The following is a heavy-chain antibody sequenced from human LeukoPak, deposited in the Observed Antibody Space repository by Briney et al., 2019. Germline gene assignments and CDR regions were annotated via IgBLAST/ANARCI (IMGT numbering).Heavy chain of an antibody. V-gene: IGHV4-59*01. Sequence: PSETLSLTCTVSGGSISSYYWSWIRQPPGKGLEWIGYIYYSGSTNYNPSLKSRVTISVDTSKNQFSPKLSSVAAADTAVYYCARDNLLRYSSWPRYFDLWGRGTLVTVSS. CDR3: ARDNLLRYSSWPRYFDL. J-gene: IGHJ2*01. D-gene: IGHD3-9*01. CDR1: GGSISSYY. CDR2: IYYSGST.